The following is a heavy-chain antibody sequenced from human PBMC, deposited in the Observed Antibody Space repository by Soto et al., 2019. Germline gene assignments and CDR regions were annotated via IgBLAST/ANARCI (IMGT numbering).Heavy chain of an antibody. CDR1: GFTFSGYA. Sequence: EVQLVESGGGLVQPGGSLKLSCAASGFTFSGYAMHWVRQAPGKGLEWVGGIRRKVNSDAIAYAASAKGRFTISRDDSKNTTHLQMNSLKTEDTAVYYCVRYCGGGSCPDAFDIWGQGTMVTVSS. D-gene: IGHD2-15*01. CDR2: IRRKVNSDAI. CDR3: VRYCGGGSCPDAFDI. V-gene: IGHV3-73*02. J-gene: IGHJ3*02.